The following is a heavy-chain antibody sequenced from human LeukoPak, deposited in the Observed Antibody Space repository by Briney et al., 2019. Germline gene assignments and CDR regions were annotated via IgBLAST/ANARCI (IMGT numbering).Heavy chain of an antibody. Sequence: GASVKVSCKASGGTFSSYAISWVRQAPGQGLEWMGIINPSGGSTSYTQKFQGRVTMTRDTSTSTVYMELSSLRSEDTAVYYCARGTNYDILTWGQGTLVTVSS. V-gene: IGHV1-46*01. J-gene: IGHJ4*02. CDR2: INPSGGST. CDR3: ARGTNYDILT. CDR1: GGTFSSYA. D-gene: IGHD3-9*01.